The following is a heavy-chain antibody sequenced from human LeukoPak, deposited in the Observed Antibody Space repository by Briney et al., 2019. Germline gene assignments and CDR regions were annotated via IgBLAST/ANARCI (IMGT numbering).Heavy chain of an antibody. CDR3: AKPYDILTGYYYYYMDV. CDR1: GFTFSSYA. J-gene: IGHJ6*03. D-gene: IGHD3-9*01. CDR2: ISGSGGST. V-gene: IGHV3-23*01. Sequence: GGSLRLSCAASGFTFSSYAMSWVRQAPGKGLEWVSAISGSGGSTYYADSVKGRFTISRDNSKNTLYLQMNSLRAEDTAVYYCAKPYDILTGYYYYYMDVWGKGTTVTISS.